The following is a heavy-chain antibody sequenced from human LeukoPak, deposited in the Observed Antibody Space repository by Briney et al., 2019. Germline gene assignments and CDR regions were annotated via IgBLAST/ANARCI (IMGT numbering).Heavy chain of an antibody. V-gene: IGHV3-7*03. CDR2: IKQDGSEK. CDR3: ASGLELDY. J-gene: IGHJ4*02. Sequence: GGSLRLSCAASGFTFGSYWMRWVRQAPGKGLEWVANIKQDGSEKNYVDSVKGRFTISRDNAKNSLYLQMNSLRAEDAAVYYCASGLELDYWGQGTLVTVSS. CDR1: GFTFGSYW.